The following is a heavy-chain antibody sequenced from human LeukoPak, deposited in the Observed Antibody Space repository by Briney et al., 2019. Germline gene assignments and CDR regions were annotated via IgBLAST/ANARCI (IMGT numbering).Heavy chain of an antibody. J-gene: IGHJ4*02. CDR2: INSNDGTT. CDR1: GHTFTSYY. CDR3: ARVVGATTSRRKFDY. Sequence: ASVKVSCKTSGHTFTSYYIHWVRQAPGQGLEWMGLINSNDGTTTYAQNFQGRVTMTRDTSTSTVYMELRSLRSDDTAVYYCARVVGATTSRRKFDYWDQGTLVTVSS. D-gene: IGHD1-26*01. V-gene: IGHV1-46*01.